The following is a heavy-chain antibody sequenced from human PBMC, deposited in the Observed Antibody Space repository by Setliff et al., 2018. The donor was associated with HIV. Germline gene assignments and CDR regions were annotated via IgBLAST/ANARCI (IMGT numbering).Heavy chain of an antibody. CDR1: GFTFSNYA. CDR3: AKDKGQKYADY. Sequence: PGGSLRLSCAASGFTFSNYAVSWVRQAPGKGLEWVSTISGSGGDTFYADSVKGRFTISRDKSKNTLYLQMNSLRAEDTAVYYCAKDKGQKYADYWGQGTLVTVSS. V-gene: IGHV3-23*01. J-gene: IGHJ4*02. D-gene: IGHD3-10*01. CDR2: ISGSGGDT.